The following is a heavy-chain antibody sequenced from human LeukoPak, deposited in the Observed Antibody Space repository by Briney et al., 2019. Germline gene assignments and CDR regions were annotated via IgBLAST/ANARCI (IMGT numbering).Heavy chain of an antibody. V-gene: IGHV1-2*06. J-gene: IGHJ4*02. CDR3: ARGPSGSDY. CDR2: INPSSGGT. CDR1: GYTFTGYY. Sequence: GASVKVSCKVSGYTFTGYYLHWVRQAPGQGLEWMGRINPSSGGTNYAQTFQGRVTMTRDTSINTAYLDLSSLRSDDTAVYYCARGPSGSDYWGQGTLVIVSS. D-gene: IGHD3-10*01.